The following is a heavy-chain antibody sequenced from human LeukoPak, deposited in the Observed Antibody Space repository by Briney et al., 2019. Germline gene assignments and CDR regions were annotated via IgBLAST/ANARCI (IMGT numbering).Heavy chain of an antibody. V-gene: IGHV4-39*01. Sequence: PSETLSLTCTVSGGTISSCSFYWVWIRQPPGKGLEWIGNIYYSGSTYYNPSLRSRVTIYVDTSKNQFSLNLSSVTAADAAVYYCARHFCGGDCYSFYYYYYGMDVWGQGTTVTVSS. CDR2: IYYSGST. J-gene: IGHJ6*02. D-gene: IGHD2-21*02. CDR1: GGTISSCSFY. CDR3: ARHFCGGDCYSFYYYYYGMDV.